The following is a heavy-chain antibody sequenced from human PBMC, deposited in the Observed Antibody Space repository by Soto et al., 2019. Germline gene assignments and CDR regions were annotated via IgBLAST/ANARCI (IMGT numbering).Heavy chain of an antibody. CDR1: GFTVNNIF. Sequence: EVQVVESGGGLVQPGGSLRLSCAVSGFTVNNIFMTWVRQAPGKGLEWVSVISSDGSTYYADSVKGSFTISRDNSKNTLFLEMRSLRAGDTAVYYCARDIFGGSYDFWHGGQGTLVTVSS. J-gene: IGHJ4*02. D-gene: IGHD3-3*01. CDR2: ISSDGST. CDR3: ARDIFGGSYDFWH. V-gene: IGHV3-66*01.